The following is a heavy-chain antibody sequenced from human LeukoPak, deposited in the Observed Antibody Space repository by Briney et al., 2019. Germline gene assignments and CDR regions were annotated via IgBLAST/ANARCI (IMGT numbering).Heavy chain of an antibody. V-gene: IGHV4-59*01. CDR3: ARTVKYSSGSHFDY. CDR2: IYYSGST. CDR1: GGSISSYY. D-gene: IGHD6-19*01. J-gene: IGHJ4*02. Sequence: PSETLSLTCTVSGGSISSYYWSWIRQPPGKGLEWIGYIYYSGSTNYNPSLKSRVTISVDTSKNQFSLKLSSVTAADTAVYYCARTVKYSSGSHFDYWGQGTLVTVSS.